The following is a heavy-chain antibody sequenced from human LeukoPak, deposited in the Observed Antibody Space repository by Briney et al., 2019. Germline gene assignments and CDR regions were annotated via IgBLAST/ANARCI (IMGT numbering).Heavy chain of an antibody. D-gene: IGHD5-12*01. V-gene: IGHV3-74*03. CDR2: INSDGSSI. Sequence: GGSLRLSCAASGFTFGSYWMHWVRQAPGKGLMWVSRINSDGSSITYADSVKGRFTISRDNAKNTLYLQMNSLRVEDTAVYYCVREGRVSGYDFDCWGQGTLVTVSS. J-gene: IGHJ4*02. CDR3: VREGRVSGYDFDC. CDR1: GFTFGSYW.